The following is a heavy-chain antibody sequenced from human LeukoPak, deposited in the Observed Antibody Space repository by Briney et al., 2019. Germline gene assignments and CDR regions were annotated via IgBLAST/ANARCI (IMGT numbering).Heavy chain of an antibody. CDR3: ARGDSSGPDYYYYMDV. Sequence: SETLSLTCTISGYSISSGYSWGWIRQPPGKGLEWIGSLHHRGSTYYNPSLKSRVTISVDTSKNQFSLNLSSVTAADTAVYYCARGDSSGPDYYYYMDVWGKGTTVTISS. V-gene: IGHV4-38-2*02. CDR1: GYSISSGYS. J-gene: IGHJ6*03. CDR2: LHHRGST. D-gene: IGHD6-19*01.